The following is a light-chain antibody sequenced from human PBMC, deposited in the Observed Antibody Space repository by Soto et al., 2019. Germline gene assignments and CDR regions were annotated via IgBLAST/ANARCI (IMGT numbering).Light chain of an antibody. J-gene: IGKJ1*01. CDR2: GAS. CDR1: QSVSSSS. Sequence: EIVLTQSPGTLSFSPGKRATLSSRASQSVSSSSLAWYQQKPGQAPRLLIYGASSRTTGIPDRFSGSGAGTDFTLTISRLEPEDFAVYYCQQYGSSPETFGQGTKVDIK. CDR3: QQYGSSPET. V-gene: IGKV3-20*01.